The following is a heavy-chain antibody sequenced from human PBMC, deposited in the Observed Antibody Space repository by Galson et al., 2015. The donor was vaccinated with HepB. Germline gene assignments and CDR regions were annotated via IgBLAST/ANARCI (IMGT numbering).Heavy chain of an antibody. CDR3: ARDKGVIAAAGHWLDP. V-gene: IGHV1-46*01. J-gene: IGHJ5*02. CDR2: NNSNGGST. D-gene: IGHD6-6*01. Sequence: SVKVSCKASGYTFTRFYIHWVRQAPGHGLEWMGINNSNGGSTMYAQRFQGRVSMTRDTSTSTVYMELSSLRPDDTAVYYCARDKGVIAAAGHWLDPWGQGTLVTVSS. CDR1: GYTFTRFY.